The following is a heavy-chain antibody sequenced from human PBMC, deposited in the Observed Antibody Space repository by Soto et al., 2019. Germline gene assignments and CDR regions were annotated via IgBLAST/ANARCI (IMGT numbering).Heavy chain of an antibody. CDR2: VIGSGSRT. J-gene: IGHJ5*02. Sequence: PGGSLRLSCAASGFAFTSYAMAWFRQSPGKGLEWVSAVIGSGSRTYYADSVKDRFTISRDNFKNTLYLQMNVLRAEDTAVYYCARDRGVARGWFDPWGRGTLVTVSS. CDR3: ARDRGVARGWFDP. D-gene: IGHD5-12*01. CDR1: GFAFTSYA. V-gene: IGHV3-23*01.